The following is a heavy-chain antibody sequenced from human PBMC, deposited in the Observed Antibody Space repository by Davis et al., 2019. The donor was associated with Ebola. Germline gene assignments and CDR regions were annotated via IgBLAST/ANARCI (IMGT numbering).Heavy chain of an antibody. V-gene: IGHV3-53*04. CDR1: GFTFSDYY. Sequence: GGSLRLSCAASGFTFSDYYMSWVRQAPGKGLEWVSVIYSGGSTYYADSVKGRFTISRHNSKNTLYLQMNSLRAEDTAVYYCASYYFSYYYGMDVWGQGTTVTVSS. CDR3: ASYYFSYYYGMDV. J-gene: IGHJ6*02. CDR2: IYSGGST. D-gene: IGHD2/OR15-2a*01.